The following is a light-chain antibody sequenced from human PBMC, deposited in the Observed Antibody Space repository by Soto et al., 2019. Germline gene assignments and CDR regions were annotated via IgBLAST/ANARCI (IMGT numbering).Light chain of an antibody. Sequence: DIQMTQSPSTLSASVGDRVTITCRASQSISGWLAWYQQKPGKAPKLLIYKASSLESGVPSRFSGSGSGTNFTLTINSLQPEDFATYYCQQSYRTPHTFGQGTKLETK. CDR3: QQSYRTPHT. J-gene: IGKJ2*01. V-gene: IGKV1-5*03. CDR2: KAS. CDR1: QSISGW.